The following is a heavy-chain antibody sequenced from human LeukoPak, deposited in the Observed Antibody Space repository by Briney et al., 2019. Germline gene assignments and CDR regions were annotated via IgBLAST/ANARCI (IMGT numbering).Heavy chain of an antibody. CDR1: GGSISSHY. CDR3: ACLTTAEAFDI. J-gene: IGHJ3*02. Sequence: SETLSLTCTVSGGSISSHYWSWIRQPPGKGLEWIGYIYDSGSTNYNPSLKSRVTISVDTSKNQFSLKLSSVTAADTAVYFCACLTTAEAFDIWGQGTMVTVSS. CDR2: IYDSGST. V-gene: IGHV4-59*11. D-gene: IGHD3-22*01.